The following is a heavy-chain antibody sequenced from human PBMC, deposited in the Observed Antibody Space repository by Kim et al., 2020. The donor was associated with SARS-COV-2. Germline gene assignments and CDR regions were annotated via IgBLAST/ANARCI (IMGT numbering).Heavy chain of an antibody. CDR2: IKRDGSEI. CDR1: GFTFSNSW. J-gene: IGHJ4*02. Sequence: GGSLRLSCAASGFTFSNSWMGWVRQAPGKGLEGVANIKRDGSEIFYVDSVKGRFTISRDNAKNSVYLQMDSLRPEDTAVYYWARDAAGYTPFDYWGQGTLVTVSS. CDR3: ARDAAGYTPFDY. V-gene: IGHV3-7*03. D-gene: IGHD5-12*01.